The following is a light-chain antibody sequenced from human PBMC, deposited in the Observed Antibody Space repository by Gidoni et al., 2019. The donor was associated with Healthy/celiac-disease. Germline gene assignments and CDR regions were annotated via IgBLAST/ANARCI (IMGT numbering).Light chain of an antibody. V-gene: IGLV3-19*01. CDR3: NSRDSSGNL. CDR1: SLRSYY. J-gene: IGLJ2*01. CDR2: GKN. Sequence: SSELTQDPAVSVALGQTVRLTCQGDSLRSYYASWYKQKPGQAPVLVIYGKNNRPSGIPDRFSGSSSRNTASLTIAGAQAEDEADYYCNSRDSSGNLFGGGTKLTVL.